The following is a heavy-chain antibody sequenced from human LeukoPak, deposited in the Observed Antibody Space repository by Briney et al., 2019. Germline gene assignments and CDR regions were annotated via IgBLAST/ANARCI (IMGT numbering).Heavy chain of an antibody. J-gene: IGHJ6*03. Sequence: MSSETLSLTCTVSGGSISSSSYYWGWIRQPPGKGLEWIGSIYYSGSTYYNPSLKSRVTISVDTSKNQFSLKLSSVTAADTAVYYCARVQGYCSSTSCYYYYMDVWGKGTTVTVSS. V-gene: IGHV4-39*07. D-gene: IGHD2-2*01. CDR1: GGSISSSSYY. CDR3: ARVQGYCSSTSCYYYYMDV. CDR2: IYYSGST.